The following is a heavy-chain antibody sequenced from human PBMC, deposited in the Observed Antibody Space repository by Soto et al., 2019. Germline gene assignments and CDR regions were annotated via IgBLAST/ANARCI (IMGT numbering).Heavy chain of an antibody. V-gene: IGHV4-59*01. Sequence: QVQLQESGPGLVKPSETLTLTCTVSPGSISSSYWSWIRQPPGRGLEWIGHVAYSGTTKYNPSLKSRGTISVSTSKRQFSLRLTSVSDADTAVYYCAREAQDFDFDHWGQGILVTVSS. CDR2: VAYSGTT. D-gene: IGHD6-6*01. CDR1: PGSISSSY. CDR3: AREAQDFDFDH. J-gene: IGHJ5*02.